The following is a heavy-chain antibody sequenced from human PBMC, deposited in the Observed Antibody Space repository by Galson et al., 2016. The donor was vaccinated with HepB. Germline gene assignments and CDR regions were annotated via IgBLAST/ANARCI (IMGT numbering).Heavy chain of an antibody. D-gene: IGHD3-9*01. J-gene: IGHJ3*02. Sequence: SLRLSCAASGFTFSSYSMNWVRQAPGKGLEWVAVISYDGNNKYYADSVKGRFTISRDNSKNTLYLQMSSLRAEDTAVYYCAKKAHILTGPDAFDIWGQGTMVTVSS. CDR3: AKKAHILTGPDAFDI. CDR2: ISYDGNNK. CDR1: GFTFSSYS. V-gene: IGHV3-30*18.